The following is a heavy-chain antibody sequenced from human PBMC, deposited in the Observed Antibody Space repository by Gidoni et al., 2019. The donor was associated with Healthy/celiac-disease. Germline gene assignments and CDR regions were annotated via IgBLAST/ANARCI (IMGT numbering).Heavy chain of an antibody. V-gene: IGHV3-66*01. Sequence: EVQLVESGGGLVQPGGSLRLSCAASGFTVSSNYMSWVRQAPGKGLGWVSVIDSGGSTYYADSVKGRFTISRDNSKNTLYRQMNSLRAEDTAVYYCARTITFGGVIVLSYFDYWGQGTLVTVSS. J-gene: IGHJ4*02. CDR3: ARTITFGGVIVLSYFDY. CDR2: IDSGGST. CDR1: GFTVSSNY. D-gene: IGHD3-16*02.